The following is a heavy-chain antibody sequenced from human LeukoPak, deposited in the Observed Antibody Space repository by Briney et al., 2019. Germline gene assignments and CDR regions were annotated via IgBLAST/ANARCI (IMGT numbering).Heavy chain of an antibody. CDR2: ISSSGTI. V-gene: IGHV3-48*04. CDR3: ARARSQYCSGGSCSPAGYYYYGMDV. Sequence: GGSLRLSCAASGFTFSTYSMNWVRQAPGKGLEWVSYISSSGTIYYADSVKGRFTISRDNAKSSLYLQMNSLRAEDTAVYYCARARSQYCSGGSCSPAGYYYYGMDVWGQGTTVTVSS. D-gene: IGHD2-15*01. CDR1: GFTFSTYS. J-gene: IGHJ6*02.